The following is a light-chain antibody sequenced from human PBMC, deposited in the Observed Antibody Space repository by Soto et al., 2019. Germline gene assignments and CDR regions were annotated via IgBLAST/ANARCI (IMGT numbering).Light chain of an antibody. J-gene: IGLJ2*01. CDR1: SNDIGDSNF. Sequence: QSALTQPTSVSGSPGQSISISCTGTSNDIGDSNFVSWYRQYPGGAPKLLLYGVTYRPSEVSTRFSGSKSGSTASLTISGVQACGEGEHYCRSNFSLNTVIFGGGTKLTVL. V-gene: IGLV2-14*01. CDR2: GVT. CDR3: RSNFSLNTVI.